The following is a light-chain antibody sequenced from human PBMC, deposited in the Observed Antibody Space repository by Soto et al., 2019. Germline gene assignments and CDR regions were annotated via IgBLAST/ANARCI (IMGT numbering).Light chain of an antibody. CDR2: AAS. CDR1: QSISSY. CDR3: QQIYSTPTWT. Sequence: DIQMTQSPSSLSASVGDRVTITCRASQSISSYLNWYQQKPGKAPKLLIYAASSLQSGVPSRFSGSGSGTYFTHTISSLQPEDFATYYCQQIYSTPTWTFGQGTKVEIK. J-gene: IGKJ1*01. V-gene: IGKV1-39*01.